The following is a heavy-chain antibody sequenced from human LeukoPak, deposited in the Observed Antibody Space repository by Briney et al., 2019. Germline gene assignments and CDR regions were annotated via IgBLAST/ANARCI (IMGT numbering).Heavy chain of an antibody. D-gene: IGHD4-11*01. Sequence: PSGTLSLTCVVSTDPITNGYSWGWVRQPPGKGLEWIGSFYLSGSTHYNPSLRSRVTISVDKYKNQFSLNVRSVTAADTAVYFCARTDSRHYSVSEVWGQGIMLTVSS. CDR1: TDPITNGYS. CDR2: FYLSGST. J-gene: IGHJ3*01. V-gene: IGHV4-38-2*01. CDR3: ARTDSRHYSVSEV.